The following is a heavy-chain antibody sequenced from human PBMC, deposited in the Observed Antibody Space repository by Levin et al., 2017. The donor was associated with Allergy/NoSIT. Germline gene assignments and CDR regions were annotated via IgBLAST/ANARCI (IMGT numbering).Heavy chain of an antibody. CDR3: ARALRTGDAFDI. CDR1: GGTFSSYA. CDR2: IIPIFGTA. J-gene: IGHJ3*02. V-gene: IGHV1-69*13. D-gene: IGHD3-9*01. Sequence: ASVKVSCKASGGTFSSYAISWVRQAPGQGLEWMGGIIPIFGTANYAQKFQGRVTITADESTSTAYMELSSLRSEDTAVYYCARALRTGDAFDIWGQGTMVTVSS.